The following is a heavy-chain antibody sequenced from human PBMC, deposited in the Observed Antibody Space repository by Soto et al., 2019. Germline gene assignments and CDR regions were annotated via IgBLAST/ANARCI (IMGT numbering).Heavy chain of an antibody. Sequence: QLQLQESGPGLVKPSETLSLTCTVSAGSISSSSYYWGWIRQPPGKGLEWIGTIYYSGSTYYTPSLKSRVTISVDTSENQFSLKVNSVTAADTAVYHCARSIAARADAFDIWGQGTMVTVSS. CDR1: AGSISSSSYY. V-gene: IGHV4-39*01. J-gene: IGHJ3*02. CDR3: ARSIAARADAFDI. D-gene: IGHD6-6*01. CDR2: IYYSGST.